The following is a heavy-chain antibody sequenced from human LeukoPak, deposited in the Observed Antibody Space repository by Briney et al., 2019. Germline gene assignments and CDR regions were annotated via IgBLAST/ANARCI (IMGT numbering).Heavy chain of an antibody. CDR1: GFTFSSYS. J-gene: IGHJ4*02. CDR2: IKSKTDGGTT. D-gene: IGHD3-22*01. V-gene: IGHV3-15*01. Sequence: GGSLRLSCAASGFTFSSYSMNWVRQAPGKGLEWVGRIKSKTDGGTTDYAAPVKGRFTISRDDSKNTLYLQMNSLKTEDTAVYYCTSNWNYYDSSGFRYFDYWGQGTLVTVSS. CDR3: TSNWNYYDSSGFRYFDY.